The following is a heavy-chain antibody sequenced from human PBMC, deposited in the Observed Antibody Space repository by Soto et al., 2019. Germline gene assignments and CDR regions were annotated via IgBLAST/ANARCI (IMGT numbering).Heavy chain of an antibody. V-gene: IGHV3-30-3*01. CDR3: ARGPSIVVVPAAIVGGAWYYGMDV. CDR1: GFTFSSYA. CDR2: ISYDGSNK. D-gene: IGHD2-2*02. Sequence: GGSLRLSCAASGFTFSSYAMHWVRQAPGKGLEWVAVISYDGSNKYYADSVKGRFTISRDNSKNTLYLQMNSLRAEDTAVYYCARGPSIVVVPAAIVGGAWYYGMDVWGQGTTVTVSS. J-gene: IGHJ6*02.